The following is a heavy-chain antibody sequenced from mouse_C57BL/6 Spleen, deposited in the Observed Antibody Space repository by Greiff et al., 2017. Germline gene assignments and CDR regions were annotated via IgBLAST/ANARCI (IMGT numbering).Heavy chain of an antibody. D-gene: IGHD1-1*01. CDR2: IHPNSGST. J-gene: IGHJ2*01. Sequence: QVQLQQPGAELVKPGASVKLSCKASGYTFTSYWMHWVKQRPGQGLEWIGMIHPNSGSTNYNEKFKSKATLTVDKSSSTAYMQLSSLTSEDAAFDFCAREGVKDYYGSRYFDDWGQGTTLTVSS. CDR1: GYTFTSYW. CDR3: AREGVKDYYGSRYFDD. V-gene: IGHV1-64*01.